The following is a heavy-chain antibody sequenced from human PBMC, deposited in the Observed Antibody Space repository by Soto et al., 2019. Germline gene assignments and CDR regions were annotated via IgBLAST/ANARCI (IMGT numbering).Heavy chain of an antibody. CDR1: GFTFSHYG. Sequence: QVQLVESGGGVVQPGRSLRLSCAASGFTFSHYGIHWVRQAPGKGLEWLAVISYEGSNKHYADSVKGRFTVSRDNSKNTLYLQINSLRAEDTAVYFCARYSGKFQGPIDYWGQGTLVTVSS. D-gene: IGHD1-26*01. J-gene: IGHJ4*02. CDR2: ISYEGSNK. V-gene: IGHV3-30*03. CDR3: ARYSGKFQGPIDY.